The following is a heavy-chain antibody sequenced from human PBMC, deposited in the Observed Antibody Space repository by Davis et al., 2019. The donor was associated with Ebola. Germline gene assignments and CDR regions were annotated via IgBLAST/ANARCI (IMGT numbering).Heavy chain of an antibody. CDR2: INHSGST. CDR1: GGSFSGYY. Sequence: PGGSLRLSCAVYGGSFSGYYWSWIRQPPGKGLEWIGEINHSGSTNYNPSLKGRVTISVDTSKNQFSLKLSSVTAADTAVYYCARGVVVVPAAIRGSWFDPWGQGTLVTVSS. J-gene: IGHJ5*02. CDR3: ARGVVVVPAAIRGSWFDP. V-gene: IGHV4-34*01. D-gene: IGHD2-2*02.